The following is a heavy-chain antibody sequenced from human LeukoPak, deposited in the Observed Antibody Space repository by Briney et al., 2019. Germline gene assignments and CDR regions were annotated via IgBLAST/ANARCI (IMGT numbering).Heavy chain of an antibody. V-gene: IGHV1-2*02. CDR3: ARVNKAVGARGFNWFDP. CDR2: INPSSGGT. Sequence: ASVKVSCKASGYTFTGYYMHWVRQAPGQGLEWMGWINPSSGGTNYAQKFQGRVTMTRDTSISTAYMELSRLRSDDTAVYYRARVNKAVGARGFNWFDPWGQGTLVTVSS. CDR1: GYTFTGYY. D-gene: IGHD1-26*01. J-gene: IGHJ5*02.